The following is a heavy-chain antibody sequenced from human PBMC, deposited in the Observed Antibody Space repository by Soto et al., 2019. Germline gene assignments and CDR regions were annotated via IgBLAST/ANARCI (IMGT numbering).Heavy chain of an antibody. D-gene: IGHD2-2*01. J-gene: IGHJ6*02. Sequence: QVQLVQSGAEVKKPGSSVKVSCKASGGTFSSYAISWVRQAPGQGLEWMGGIIPIFGTANYAQKFQGRVTITAEESTSTAYMELSSLRSEDTAVYYCASGRGYCISTSCYGYYYGMDVWGQGTTVTVSS. V-gene: IGHV1-69*12. CDR3: ASGRGYCISTSCYGYYYGMDV. CDR1: GGTFSSYA. CDR2: IIPIFGTA.